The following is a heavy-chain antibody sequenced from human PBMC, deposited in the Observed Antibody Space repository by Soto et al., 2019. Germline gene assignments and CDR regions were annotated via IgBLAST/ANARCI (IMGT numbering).Heavy chain of an antibody. D-gene: IGHD3-9*01. Sequence: ASVKVSCKASGYTFTSYGISWMRQAPGQGLEWMGWISAYNGNTNYAQKLQGRVTMTTDTSTSTAYMELRGLRSDDTAVYYCARSPTYYDILTGYGTFDYWGQGTLVTVSS. CDR2: ISAYNGNT. J-gene: IGHJ4*02. CDR3: ARSPTYYDILTGYGTFDY. CDR1: GYTFTSYG. V-gene: IGHV1-18*01.